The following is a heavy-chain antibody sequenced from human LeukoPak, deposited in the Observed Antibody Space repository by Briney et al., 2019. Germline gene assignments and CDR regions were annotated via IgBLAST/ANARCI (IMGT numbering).Heavy chain of an antibody. J-gene: IGHJ3*02. D-gene: IGHD3-10*01. Sequence: SETLSLTCTVSGYSISSGYYWSWIRQPPGKGLEWIGYIYYSGSTNYNPSLKSRVTISVDTSKNQFSLKLSSVTAADTAVYYCARDRTRGSGAFDIWGQGTMVTVSS. CDR1: GYSISSGYY. CDR2: IYYSGST. CDR3: ARDRTRGSGAFDI. V-gene: IGHV4-61*01.